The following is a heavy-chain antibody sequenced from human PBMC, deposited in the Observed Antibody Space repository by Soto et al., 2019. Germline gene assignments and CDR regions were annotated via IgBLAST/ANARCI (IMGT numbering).Heavy chain of an antibody. D-gene: IGHD2-2*01. Sequence: QVQLVQSGAEVKKPGSSVKVSCKASGGTFSSYAISWVRQAPGQGLEWMGGIIPIFGTANYAQKFQGRVTITADESTSTAYMELSRLRSEDTAVYYCARAGILRGYCSSTSCYGGAWFDPWGQGTLVTVSS. CDR1: GGTFSSYA. CDR2: IIPIFGTA. V-gene: IGHV1-69*01. CDR3: ARAGILRGYCSSTSCYGGAWFDP. J-gene: IGHJ5*02.